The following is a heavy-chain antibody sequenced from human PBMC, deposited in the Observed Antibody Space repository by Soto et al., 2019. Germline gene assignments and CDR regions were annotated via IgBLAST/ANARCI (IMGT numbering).Heavy chain of an antibody. CDR1: GGTFSSYA. J-gene: IGHJ3*02. Sequence: ASVKVSCKASGGTFSSYAISWVRQAPGQGLEWMGGIIPIFGTANYAQKFQGRVTITADESTSTAYMELSSLRSEDTAVYYCARDCSSTSCYLWAPDAFDIWGQGTMVTVSS. CDR2: IIPIFGTA. CDR3: ARDCSSTSCYLWAPDAFDI. V-gene: IGHV1-69*13. D-gene: IGHD2-2*01.